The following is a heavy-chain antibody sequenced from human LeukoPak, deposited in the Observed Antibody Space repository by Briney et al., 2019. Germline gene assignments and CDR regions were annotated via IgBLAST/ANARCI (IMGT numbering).Heavy chain of an antibody. J-gene: IGHJ4*02. CDR2: ISYDGTNK. CDR3: VRGLKVGVTPVGADS. CDR1: RFTFNRYG. D-gene: IGHD1-26*01. Sequence: GGSLRLSCTASRFTFNRYGMHWVRQAPGKGLEWVAVISYDGTNKYYADSVKGRFTMSRDNAKRSMYLQMNSLRDEDTAMYYCVRGLKVGVTPVGADSWGQGTLVIVSS. V-gene: IGHV3-30*03.